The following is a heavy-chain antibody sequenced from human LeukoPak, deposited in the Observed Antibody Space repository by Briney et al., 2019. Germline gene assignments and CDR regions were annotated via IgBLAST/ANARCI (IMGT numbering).Heavy chain of an antibody. Sequence: GGSLRLSCAASGFTFSSYEMNWVRQAPGKGLEWVSYISSSGSTIYYADSVKGRFTISRDNAKNSLYLQMNSLRAEDTAVYYCARDRHYGSGSYYGYWGQGTLVTVSS. CDR1: GFTFSSYE. CDR2: ISSSGSTI. V-gene: IGHV3-48*03. CDR3: ARDRHYGSGSYYGY. D-gene: IGHD3-10*01. J-gene: IGHJ4*02.